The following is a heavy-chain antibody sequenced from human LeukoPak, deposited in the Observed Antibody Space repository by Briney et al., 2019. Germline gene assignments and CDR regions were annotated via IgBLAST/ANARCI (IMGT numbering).Heavy chain of an antibody. CDR3: ARDSSYYESYGRDV. J-gene: IGHJ6*02. Sequence: ASVKVSCKASGYSFSSYGISWVRQAPGQGLEWMGWISGYNGNLNYAQKFQGRVSMTADTSTTTAYMELRSLRLDDTAVYFCARDSSYYESYGRDVWGQGTTVTVSS. CDR2: ISGYNGNL. D-gene: IGHD3-22*01. CDR1: GYSFSSYG. V-gene: IGHV1-18*01.